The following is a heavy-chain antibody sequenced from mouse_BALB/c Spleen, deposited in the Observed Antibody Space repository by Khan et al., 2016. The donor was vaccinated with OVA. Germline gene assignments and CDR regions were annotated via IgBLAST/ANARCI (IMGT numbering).Heavy chain of an antibody. CDR2: IYTYTGEP. CDR3: ARGGRRAMDY. V-gene: IGHV9-3-1*01. CDR1: GYTFTNYG. J-gene: IGHJ4*01. Sequence: QSELVQSGPDLKKPGETVKISCKASGYTFTNYGINWVKQAPGKGLKWMGWIYTYTGEPTYADDFKGRFAFSLETSATTAYLQINNLKNEDTATYFCARGGRRAMDYWGQGTSVTVSS. D-gene: IGHD3-3*01.